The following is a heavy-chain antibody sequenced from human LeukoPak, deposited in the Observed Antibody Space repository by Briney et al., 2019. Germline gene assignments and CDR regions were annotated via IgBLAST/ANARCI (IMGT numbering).Heavy chain of an antibody. CDR3: AQLCAGIAVGSCFDC. J-gene: IGHJ4*02. Sequence: QPGGSLGLSCVASGFTFRSYAVTWVRQAPGKGLEWVSGITSGGTTYYADSVKGRFTISRDNSKNTLSLQMNSLRAEDTAVYYCAQLCAGIAVGSCFDCWGQGTLVTVSS. D-gene: IGHD6-19*01. CDR2: ITSGGTT. CDR1: GFTFRSYA. V-gene: IGHV3-23*01.